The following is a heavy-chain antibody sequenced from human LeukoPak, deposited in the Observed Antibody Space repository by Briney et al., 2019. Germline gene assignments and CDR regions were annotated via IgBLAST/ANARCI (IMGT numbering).Heavy chain of an antibody. D-gene: IGHD3-10*01. CDR2: ISSVGST. V-gene: IGHV3-53*01. CDR1: GFTVSSNY. Sequence: GGSLRLSCAASGFTVSSNYMSWVRQAPGKGLEWVSLISSVGSTYYADSVKGRFTISRDNAKNLLYLQMNSLRAEDTAVYYCARWGGEEVRGVIPFDYWGQGTLVTVSS. J-gene: IGHJ4*02. CDR3: ARWGGEEVRGVIPFDY.